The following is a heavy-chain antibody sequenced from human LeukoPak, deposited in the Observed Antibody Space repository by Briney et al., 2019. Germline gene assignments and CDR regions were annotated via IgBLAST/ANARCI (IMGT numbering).Heavy chain of an antibody. CDR3: ARDSRGRGSTLDAFDI. J-gene: IGHJ3*02. CDR1: GYSISSGYY. D-gene: IGHD3-10*01. V-gene: IGHV4-38-2*02. Sequence: SETLSLTCTVSGYSISSGYYWGWIRQPPGQGLEWIGSIYHSGSTYYNPSLKSRVTISVDTSKNHFSLKLSSVTAADTAVYYCARDSRGRGSTLDAFDIWGQGTMVTVSS. CDR2: IYHSGST.